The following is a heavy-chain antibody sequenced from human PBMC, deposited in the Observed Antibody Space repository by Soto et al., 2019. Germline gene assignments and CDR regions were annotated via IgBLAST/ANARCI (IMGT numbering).Heavy chain of an antibody. CDR2: INPNSGGT. CDR1: GYTFTGYY. J-gene: IGHJ6*02. CDR3: ASSVGWEAAGPVVHYYSGMDV. Sequence: GASVKVSCKASGYTFTGYYMHWVRQAPGQGLEWMGWINPNSGGTNYAQKFQGRVTMTRDTSISTAYMELSRLRSDDTAVYYCASSVGWEAAGPVVHYYSGMDVWGQGTTVTVYS. D-gene: IGHD6-13*01. V-gene: IGHV1-2*02.